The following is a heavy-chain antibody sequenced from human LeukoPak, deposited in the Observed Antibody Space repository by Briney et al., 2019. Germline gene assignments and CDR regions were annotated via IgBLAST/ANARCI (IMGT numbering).Heavy chain of an antibody. CDR1: GGSINTYY. D-gene: IGHD6-19*01. V-gene: IGHV4-59*01. J-gene: IGHJ4*02. Sequence: SETLSLTCTVSGGSINTYYWSWIRQPPGKGLEWIGYISYSGSTSYNPSLKSRVTISVDTSKNQFSLKLNSVTAADTALYYCARETGSPGAVAGLFDYWGQGTLVTVSS. CDR3: ARETGSPGAVAGLFDY. CDR2: ISYSGST.